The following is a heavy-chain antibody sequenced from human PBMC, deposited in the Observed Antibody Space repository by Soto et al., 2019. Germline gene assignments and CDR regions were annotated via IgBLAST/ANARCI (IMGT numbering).Heavy chain of an antibody. V-gene: IGHV1-18*01. D-gene: IGHD3-22*01. J-gene: IGHJ6*02. Sequence: ASVKVSCKASGYTFTSYGISWVRQAPGQGLEWMGWISAYNGNTNYAQKLQGRVTMTTDTSTSTAYMELRSLRSDDTAVYYCARAGYTMIVAPHPPPGPPPYYYYGMDVWGQGTTVTVSS. CDR2: ISAYNGNT. CDR3: ARAGYTMIVAPHPPPGPPPYYYYGMDV. CDR1: GYTFTSYG.